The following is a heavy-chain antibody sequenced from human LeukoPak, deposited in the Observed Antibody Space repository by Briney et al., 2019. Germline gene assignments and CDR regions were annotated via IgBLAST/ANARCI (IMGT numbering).Heavy chain of an antibody. CDR1: GGSFSGYY. CDR3: ARGSRLTATRCFDY. D-gene: IGHD4-11*01. J-gene: IGHJ4*02. CDR2: INHSGGT. Sequence: SETLSLTCAVYGGSFSGYYWSWIRQPPEKGLEWIGEINHSGGTNYNPSLKSRVTISVDTSKNQFPLKLTSVTAADTAVYYCARGSRLTATRCFDYWGQGTLVTVSS. V-gene: IGHV4-34*01.